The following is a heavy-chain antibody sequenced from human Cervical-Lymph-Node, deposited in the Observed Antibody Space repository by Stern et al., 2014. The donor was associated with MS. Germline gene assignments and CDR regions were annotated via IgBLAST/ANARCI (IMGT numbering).Heavy chain of an antibody. CDR1: GYIFTDYW. V-gene: IGHV5-51*01. CDR3: ARRRDGYNAGAFDI. D-gene: IGHD5-24*01. CDR2: IFPGDSGS. Sequence: EVQLVESGAEMKKPGESLRISCKASGYIFTDYWIGWVRQMPGQGLEWLAIIFPGDSGSRHSPSLPGQVTLPAAKSTSTAYLQWSSLKASDTAIYYCARRRDGYNAGAFDIWGQGTMVTVSS. J-gene: IGHJ3*02.